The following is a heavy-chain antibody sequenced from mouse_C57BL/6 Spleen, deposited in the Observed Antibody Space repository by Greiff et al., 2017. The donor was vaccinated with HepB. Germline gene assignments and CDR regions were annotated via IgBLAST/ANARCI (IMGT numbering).Heavy chain of an antibody. CDR2: IHPNSGST. Sequence: VQLQQSGAELVKPGASVKLSCKASGYTFTSYWMHWVKQRPGQGLEWIGMIHPNSGSTNYNEKFKSKATLTVDKSSSTAYMQLSSLTSEDSAVYYCARKYYGRDWFAYWGQGTLVTVSA. J-gene: IGHJ3*01. CDR3: ARKYYGRDWFAY. V-gene: IGHV1-64*01. D-gene: IGHD1-1*01. CDR1: GYTFTSYW.